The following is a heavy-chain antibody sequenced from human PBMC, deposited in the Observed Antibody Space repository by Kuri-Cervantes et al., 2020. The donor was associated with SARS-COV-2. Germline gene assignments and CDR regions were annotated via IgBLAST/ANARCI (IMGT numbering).Heavy chain of an antibody. CDR2: IYESGDT. D-gene: IGHD3-3*01. CDR3: ARDRSIFGVVTPRMDYYYGMDV. Sequence: GSLRLSCTVSGASISSSTYYWGWIRQSPGKGLEWLGSIYESGDTYYSSSLKSRLSLSVDTSKNQFSLKLTSVTAADTAIYYCARDRSIFGVVTPRMDYYYGMDVWGQGTTVTVSS. J-gene: IGHJ6*02. V-gene: IGHV4-39*02. CDR1: GASISSSTYY.